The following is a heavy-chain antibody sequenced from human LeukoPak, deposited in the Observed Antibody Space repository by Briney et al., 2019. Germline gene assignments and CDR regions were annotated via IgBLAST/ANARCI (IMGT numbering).Heavy chain of an antibody. D-gene: IGHD3-10*01. Sequence: GESLKISCTGSGYSFSSYWISWLREMRGKGLEWMGRIAPSDSYTNYKPSLQGHVTISADKSISTAYLQWSSLKASDTAMYYCARGGDYGSGSYYNSGYYYGMDVWGKGTTVTVSS. J-gene: IGHJ6*04. CDR1: GYSFSSYW. CDR3: ARGGDYGSGSYYNSGYYYGMDV. V-gene: IGHV5-10-1*01. CDR2: IAPSDSYT.